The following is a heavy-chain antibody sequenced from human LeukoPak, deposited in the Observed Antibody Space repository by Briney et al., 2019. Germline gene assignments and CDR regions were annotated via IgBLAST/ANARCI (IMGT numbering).Heavy chain of an antibody. CDR3: AKGIYSSGWSYFDY. V-gene: IGHV3-23*01. J-gene: IGHJ4*01. CDR2: LSGSGITT. D-gene: IGHD6-19*01. Sequence: GSLRLSCAASGFTFSNSAMSWVRQAPGKGLEWVSTLSGSGITTYYADFVKGRFTISRDNSKNTLYLQMNSLRAEDTAVYYCAKGIYSSGWSYFDYWGHGTLVTVSS. CDR1: GFTFSNSA.